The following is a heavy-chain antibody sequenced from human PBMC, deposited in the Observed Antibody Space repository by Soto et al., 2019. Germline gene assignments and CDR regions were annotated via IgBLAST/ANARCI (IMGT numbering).Heavy chain of an antibody. CDR1: GFTFSSYG. CDR3: AREVGYCSSTSCQYTWAMDV. Sequence: GGSLRLSCAASGFTFSSYGMHWVRQAPGKGLEWVAVIWYDGSNKYYADSVKGRFTISRDNSKNTLYMQMNSLRAEDTAVYYCAREVGYCSSTSCQYTWAMDVWGKGTTVTVSS. V-gene: IGHV3-33*01. D-gene: IGHD2-2*01. CDR2: IWYDGSNK. J-gene: IGHJ6*03.